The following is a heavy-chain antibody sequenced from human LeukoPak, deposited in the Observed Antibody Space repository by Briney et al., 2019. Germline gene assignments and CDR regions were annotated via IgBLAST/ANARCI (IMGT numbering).Heavy chain of an antibody. Sequence: GRSLRLSCAASGFTFSSDAMHWVRQAPGKGLEWVAVISHDGSNKYYAGSVKGRFSISRDNSRSTLYLQMNSLRPEDTAVYYCARSNPGDYTLHLIDSWGQGTLVTVSS. J-gene: IGHJ4*02. V-gene: IGHV3-30-3*01. CDR2: ISHDGSNK. CDR3: ARSNPGDYTLHLIDS. D-gene: IGHD4-17*01. CDR1: GFTFSSDA.